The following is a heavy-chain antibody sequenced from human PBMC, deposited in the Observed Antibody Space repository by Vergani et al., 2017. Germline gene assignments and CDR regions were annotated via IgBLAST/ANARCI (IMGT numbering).Heavy chain of an antibody. Sequence: QVQLVESGGGVVQPGRSLRLSCAASGFTFSSYAMHWVRQAPGKGLEWVAVISYDGSNKYYADSVKGRFTISRDNSKNTLYLQMNSLRAEDTAVYYCAKDNGAQNWGQGTLVTVSS. CDR3: AKDNGAQN. CDR1: GFTFSSYA. D-gene: IGHD2-8*01. J-gene: IGHJ4*02. CDR2: ISYDGSNK. V-gene: IGHV3-30-3*01.